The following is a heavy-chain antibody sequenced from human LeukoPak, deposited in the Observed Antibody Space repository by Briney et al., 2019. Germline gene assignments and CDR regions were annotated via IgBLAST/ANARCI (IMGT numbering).Heavy chain of an antibody. CDR3: AREVAGTCTFDV. CDR1: VESVFSNTAA. D-gene: IGHD1-14*01. J-gene: IGHJ3*01. CDR2: TYYRSRGSD. V-gene: IGHV6-1*01. Sequence: SQTLSLTRAISVESVFSNTAAWTWIRRSPSRGLEWLGRTYYRSRGSDDYAVSMRGRMTVHPDTSKNQVSLQLNSVTPEDTAVYYCAREVAGTCTFDVWGQGTMVTVS.